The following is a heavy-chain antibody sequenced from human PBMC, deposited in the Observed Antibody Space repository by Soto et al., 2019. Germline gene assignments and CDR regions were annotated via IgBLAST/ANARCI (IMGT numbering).Heavy chain of an antibody. V-gene: IGHV3-23*01. CDR1: GFTFSSYA. Sequence: EVQLLESGGGLVQPGGSMRLSCAASGFTFSSYAMSWVRQPPGKGLEWVSAISGSGGSTYYADSVKGRFTISRDNSKNTLHLQLNSLRAEDTAVYYCAKDRSWGGDPLLFDYWGQGTLVAVSS. J-gene: IGHJ4*02. CDR2: ISGSGGST. D-gene: IGHD3-10*01. CDR3: AKDRSWGGDPLLFDY.